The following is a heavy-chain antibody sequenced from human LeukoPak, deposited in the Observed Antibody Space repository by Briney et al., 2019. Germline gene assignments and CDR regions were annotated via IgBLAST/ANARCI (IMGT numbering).Heavy chain of an antibody. V-gene: IGHV3-30-3*01. J-gene: IGHJ4*02. CDR3: ARGGRGELLGIDY. CDR2: ISYDGSNK. Sequence: GGSLRLSCAASGFTFSSYAMHWVRQAPGKGLEWVAVISYDGSNKYYADSVKGRFTISRDNSKNTLYLQMNSLRAEDTAVYYCARGGRGELLGIDYWGQGTLVTVSS. CDR1: GFTFSSYA. D-gene: IGHD1-26*01.